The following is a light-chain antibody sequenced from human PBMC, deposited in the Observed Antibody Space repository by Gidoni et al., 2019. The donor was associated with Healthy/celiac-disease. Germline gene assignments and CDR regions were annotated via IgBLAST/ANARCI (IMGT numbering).Light chain of an antibody. CDR3: LQDYNYPPT. Sequence: ATQMTQAPSSLSASVGDRVTITCRASQGIRNDLGWYQQKPGKAPKLLIYAASSLQSGVPSRFSGSGSGTAFTLTISSLQPADFATYYCLQDYNYPPTFGQGTKVEIK. J-gene: IGKJ1*01. CDR2: AAS. CDR1: QGIRND. V-gene: IGKV1-6*01.